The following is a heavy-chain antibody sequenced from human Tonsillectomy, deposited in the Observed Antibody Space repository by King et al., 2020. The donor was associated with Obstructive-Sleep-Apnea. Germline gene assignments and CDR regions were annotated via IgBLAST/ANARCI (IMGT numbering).Heavy chain of an antibody. J-gene: IGHJ5*01. V-gene: IGHV3-23*04. CDR1: GSTFSSYA. CDR3: AKGMRFCSGGSRLLEKNWFDS. CDR2: LSNTGGTT. Sequence: VQLVESGGGLVQPGGSLRLSCAASGSTFSSYAMSWVRQAPGKGLEWVSALSNTGGTTYYADSVKGRFTISRDNSKNTLYLQMNSLRAEDTAVYYCAKGMRFCSGGSRLLEKNWFDSWGQGALVTVSS. D-gene: IGHD2-15*01.